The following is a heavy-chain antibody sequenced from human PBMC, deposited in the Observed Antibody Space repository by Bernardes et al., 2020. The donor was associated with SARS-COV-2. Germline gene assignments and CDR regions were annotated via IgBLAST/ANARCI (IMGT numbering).Heavy chain of an antibody. V-gene: IGHV3-23*01. CDR3: AKDYVHGDLLWYFDL. J-gene: IGHJ2*01. CDR1: AFTFNDRA. Sequence: GGSLRLSCVDSAFTFNDRAMSWVRQAPGKGLEWVAGISSDSSVIDYADAARGRFTISRDIPKNTLFLQMNNLRAEDTAMYYCAKDYVHGDLLWYFDLWGRGTLVTVSS. D-gene: IGHD2-21*01. CDR2: ISSDSSVI.